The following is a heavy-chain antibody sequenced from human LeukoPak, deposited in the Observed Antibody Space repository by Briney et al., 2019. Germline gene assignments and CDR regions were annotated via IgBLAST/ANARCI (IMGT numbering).Heavy chain of an antibody. CDR2: IYHSGST. V-gene: IGHV4-4*02. J-gene: IGHJ6*02. CDR1: GGSITSDNW. CDR3: ARDRDGMGV. Sequence: SGTLSLTCAVSGGSITSDNWWTWVRQPPGKGLEWIGAIYHSGSTDYNPSLKSRVTISVDKSKNQFSLRLNSVTAADTAVCFCARDRDGMGVWGQGTTVTVSS.